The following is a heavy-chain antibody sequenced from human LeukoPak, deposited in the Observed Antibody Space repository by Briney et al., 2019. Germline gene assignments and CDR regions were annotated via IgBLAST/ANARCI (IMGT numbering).Heavy chain of an antibody. Sequence: AASVKVSCKASGGTFSSYAISWVRQAPGQGLEWMGGIIPIFGKANYAQKFQGRVTITADESTSTAYMELSSLRSEDTAVYYCARESDIVVVVAATPGGGAFDIWGQGTMVTVSS. J-gene: IGHJ3*02. CDR1: GGTFSSYA. D-gene: IGHD2-15*01. CDR2: IIPIFGKA. V-gene: IGHV1-69*13. CDR3: ARESDIVVVVAATPGGGAFDI.